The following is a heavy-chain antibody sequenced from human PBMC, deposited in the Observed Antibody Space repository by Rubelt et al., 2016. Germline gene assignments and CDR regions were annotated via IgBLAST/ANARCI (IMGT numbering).Heavy chain of an antibody. V-gene: IGHV1-3*01. Sequence: QVQLVQSGAEVKRPGASVKVSCKASGYPFATYAMHWVRQAPGPRLEWMCWIDAGNGDTKYSLNLQGRVMFTRDTSASTANMELSSLRSEDSAVYYCARFALPAVTTAYYYYALDVWGQGTTVTVSS. CDR2: IDAGNGDT. J-gene: IGHJ6*02. D-gene: IGHD4-17*01. CDR3: ARFALPAVTTAYYYYALDV. CDR1: GYPFATYA.